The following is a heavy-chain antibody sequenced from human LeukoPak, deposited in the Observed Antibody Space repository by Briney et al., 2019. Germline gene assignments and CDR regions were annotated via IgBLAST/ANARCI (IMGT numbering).Heavy chain of an antibody. CDR2: MSYDESFD. V-gene: IGHV3-30*18. CDR1: GFNFRDYG. D-gene: IGHD3-16*01. J-gene: IGHJ4*02. CDR3: AKERQRGISYGGGPFGS. Sequence: QPGGSLRLSCVASGFNFRDYGIHWVRQAPGKGLEWVAAMSYDESFDYYGESEKGRFIISRDNSMNTVYLQMNSLRVADTAVYFCAKERQRGISYGGGPFGSWGQGILVTVSS.